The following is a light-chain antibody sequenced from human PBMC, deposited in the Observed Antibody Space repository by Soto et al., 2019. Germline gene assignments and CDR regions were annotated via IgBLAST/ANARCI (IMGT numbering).Light chain of an antibody. J-gene: IGKJ1*01. Sequence: EIVLTQSPGTLSLSPGERVTLSCRASQSISNNHLAWYQQKPGQAPRLLIYDASTRATGIPARFSGSGSGTEFTLTISGLQSEDFAVYYGQQAHNWPRKTVGQGTKVDIK. CDR3: QQAHNWPRKT. CDR2: DAS. CDR1: QSISNN. V-gene: IGKV3D-15*01.